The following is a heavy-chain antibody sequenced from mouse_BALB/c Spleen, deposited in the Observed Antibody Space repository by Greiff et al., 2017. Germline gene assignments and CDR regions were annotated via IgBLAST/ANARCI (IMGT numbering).Heavy chain of an antibody. Sequence: QVQLQQSGAELARPGASVKLSCKASGYTFTDYYINWVKQRTGQGLEWIGEIYPGSGNTYYNEKFKGKATLTADKSSSTAYMQLSSLTSEDSAVYVCARNYYGSSPWFAYWGQGTLVTVSA. CDR2: IYPGSGNT. J-gene: IGHJ3*01. D-gene: IGHD1-1*01. CDR3: ARNYYGSSPWFAY. CDR1: GYTFTDYY. V-gene: IGHV1-77*01.